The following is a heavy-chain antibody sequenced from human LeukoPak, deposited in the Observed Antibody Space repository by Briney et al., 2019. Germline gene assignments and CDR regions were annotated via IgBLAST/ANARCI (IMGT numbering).Heavy chain of an antibody. CDR1: GFTFSSYS. D-gene: IGHD1-26*01. Sequence: PGGSLRLSCAASGFTFSSYSMNWVRQAPGKGLEWVSSISSSSSYIYYADSVKGRFTISRDNAKNSLYLQMNSLRAEETAVYYCARVKDGSYFYWGQGTLVTVSS. V-gene: IGHV3-21*01. CDR3: ARVKDGSYFY. J-gene: IGHJ4*02. CDR2: ISSSSSYI.